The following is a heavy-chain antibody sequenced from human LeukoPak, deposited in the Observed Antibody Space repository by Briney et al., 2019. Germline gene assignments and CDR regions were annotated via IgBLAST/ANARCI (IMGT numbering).Heavy chain of an antibody. CDR1: GYTFTSYG. CDR2: INPSAGST. D-gene: IGHD2-21*02. J-gene: IGHJ4*02. CDR3: ARPPPYCGGDCYSTLGY. Sequence: GASVKVSCKASGYTFTSYGIYWVRQAPGQGLEWMGIINPSAGSTNYAQKFQGRVTMTRDTSTRTVYMELSSLRAEDTAVYYCARPPPYCGGDCYSTLGYWGQGTLVTVSS. V-gene: IGHV1-46*01.